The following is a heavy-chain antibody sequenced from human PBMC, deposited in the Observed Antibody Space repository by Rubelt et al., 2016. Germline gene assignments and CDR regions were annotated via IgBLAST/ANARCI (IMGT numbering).Heavy chain of an antibody. J-gene: IGHJ3*02. Sequence: QVQLVQSGAEVKKPGASVKVSCKASGYTFTSYGISWVRQAPGQGLEWMGWISAYNGNTNYAQKRQGRVTRTTDTSTSTAYMELRSLRSDDTAVYYCARGARRYSMDPRNAFDIWGQGTMVTVSS. V-gene: IGHV1-18*01. CDR3: ARGARRYSMDPRNAFDI. CDR2: ISAYNGNT. D-gene: IGHD4-11*01. CDR1: GYTFTSYG.